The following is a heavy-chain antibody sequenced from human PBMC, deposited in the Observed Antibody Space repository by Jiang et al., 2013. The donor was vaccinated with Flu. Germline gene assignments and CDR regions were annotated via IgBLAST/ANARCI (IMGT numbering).Heavy chain of an antibody. Sequence: YYVDSVKGRFTISRDNAKNSLYLQMNSLRAEDTAVYYCARGLRWGSYYYYYGMDVWGQGTTVTVSS. J-gene: IGHJ6*02. D-gene: IGHD4-23*01. CDR3: ARGLRWGSYYYYYGMDV. V-gene: IGHV3-7*03.